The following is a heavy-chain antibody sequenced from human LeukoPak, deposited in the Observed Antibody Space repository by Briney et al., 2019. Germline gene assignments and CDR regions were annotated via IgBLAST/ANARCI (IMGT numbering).Heavy chain of an antibody. CDR2: IYSGGST. Sequence: GRSLRLSCAASGFTVSSNYMSWVRQAPGKGLEWVSVIYSGGSTYYADSVKGRFTISRDNSKNTLYLQMNSLRAEDTAVYYCARDLPSYDYVWGSYRHDAFDIWGQGTMVTVSS. V-gene: IGHV3-53*01. CDR3: ARDLPSYDYVWGSYRHDAFDI. CDR1: GFTVSSNY. D-gene: IGHD3-16*02. J-gene: IGHJ3*02.